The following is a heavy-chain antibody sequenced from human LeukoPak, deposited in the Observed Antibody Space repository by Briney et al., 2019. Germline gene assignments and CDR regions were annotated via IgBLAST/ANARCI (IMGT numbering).Heavy chain of an antibody. CDR1: GFDLNTYE. V-gene: IGHV3-48*03. CDR2: ITISGHTK. Sequence: GGSLRLSCAASGFDLNTYEMNWVRQAPGKGLEWIADITISGHTKNYADSVKGRFTISRNNARISLYLQMNSLRVEDTGVYYCARGDPHADLWGQGTLVTVSS. J-gene: IGHJ5*02. CDR3: ARGDPHADL.